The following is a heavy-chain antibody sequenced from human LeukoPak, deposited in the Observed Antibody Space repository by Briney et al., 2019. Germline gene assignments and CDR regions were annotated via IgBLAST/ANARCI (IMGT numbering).Heavy chain of an antibody. CDR1: GYSISSGYY. V-gene: IGHV4-38-2*01. Sequence: SETLSLTCAVSGYSISSGYYWGWIRQPPGKGLEWIGSIYHSGSTYYNPSLKSRVTISVDTSKNQFSLKLSSVTAADTAVYYCARTTWIQLYYFDYWGQGTLVTVSS. CDR2: IYHSGST. J-gene: IGHJ4*02. CDR3: ARTTWIQLYYFDY. D-gene: IGHD5-18*01.